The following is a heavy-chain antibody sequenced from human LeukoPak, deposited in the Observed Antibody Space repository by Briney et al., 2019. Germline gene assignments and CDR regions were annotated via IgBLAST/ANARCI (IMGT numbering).Heavy chain of an antibody. CDR3: ARVRYYYDSSGYFYYFDY. J-gene: IGHJ4*02. D-gene: IGHD3-22*01. V-gene: IGHV4-61*01. CDR1: GASVSSGSSY. Sequence: KTSETLSLTCTVSGASVSSGSSYWSWIRQPPGKGLEWIGYIYYSGSTNYNPSLKSRVTISVDTSKNQFSLKLGSVTAADTAVYYCARVRYYYDSSGYFYYFDYWGQGTLVTVSS. CDR2: IYYSGST.